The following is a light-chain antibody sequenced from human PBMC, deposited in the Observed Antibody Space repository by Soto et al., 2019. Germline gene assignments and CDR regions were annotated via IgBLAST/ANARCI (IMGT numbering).Light chain of an antibody. CDR1: QGLGHF. Sequence: ASLGDRVTITCRASQGLGHFLAWYQHKTGEAPRPLIYHASTLESGVPSRFGGSGSGTEFTLTISRLQPDDVATYYCQQYETYSVGTFGQGTKVDIK. J-gene: IGKJ1*01. V-gene: IGKV1-5*01. CDR2: HAS. CDR3: QQYETYSVGT.